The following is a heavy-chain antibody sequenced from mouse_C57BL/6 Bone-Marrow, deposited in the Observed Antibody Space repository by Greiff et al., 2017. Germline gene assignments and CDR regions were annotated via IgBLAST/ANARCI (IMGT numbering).Heavy chain of an antibody. CDR1: GYSFTDYN. D-gene: IGHD4-1*01. V-gene: IGHV1-85*01. CDR2: IYPRDGST. J-gene: IGHJ3*01. CDR3: AKAGEAY. Sequence: VQLQQSGPELVKPGASVKISCKASGYSFTDYNMNWVKQRPGQGLEWIGWIYPRDGSTKYNEKFKGKATLTVDTSSSTAYMELHSLTSEDSAVYFCAKAGEAYWGQGTLVTVSA.